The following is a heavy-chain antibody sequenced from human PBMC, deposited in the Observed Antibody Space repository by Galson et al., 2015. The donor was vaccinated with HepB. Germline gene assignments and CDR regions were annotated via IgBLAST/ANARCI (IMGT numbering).Heavy chain of an antibody. CDR3: ARAGDRSGYFQLRWFDP. J-gene: IGHJ5*02. CDR2: IKHDGSET. Sequence: SLRLSCAASGFNFSSYWMTWFRPAPGKGLEWVANIKHDGSETWYVDSMRGRFTISRDNAKNSLYLQMNSLRVEDTAVYYCARAGDRSGYFQLRWFDPWAREPWSPSPQ. D-gene: IGHD3-22*01. CDR1: GFNFSSYW. V-gene: IGHV3-7*01.